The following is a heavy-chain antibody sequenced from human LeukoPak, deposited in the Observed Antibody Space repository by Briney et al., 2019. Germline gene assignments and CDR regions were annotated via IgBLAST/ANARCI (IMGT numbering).Heavy chain of an antibody. J-gene: IGHJ4*02. Sequence: GRSLRLSCAASGFTFDEYAMHWVRQAPGKGLEGGSGISWNSGSIVYADSVKGRFSISRDNAKNSLSLQMHSLRAEDMALYYCAKGNSGNYGGNSVFDYWGQGTLVTVS. V-gene: IGHV3-9*03. D-gene: IGHD4-23*01. CDR3: AKGNSGNYGGNSVFDY. CDR1: GFTFDEYA. CDR2: ISWNSGSI.